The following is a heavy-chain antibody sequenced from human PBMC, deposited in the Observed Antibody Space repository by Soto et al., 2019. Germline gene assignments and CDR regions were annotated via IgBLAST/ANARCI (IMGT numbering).Heavy chain of an antibody. CDR3: ARAGYGSGSYHFDY. CDR1: GFTFSNCW. CDR2: INSDESVT. D-gene: IGHD3-10*01. V-gene: IGHV3-74*01. Sequence: EVQLVESGGGLVQSGGSLRLSCAASGFTFSNCWMHWVRQAPGKGLVWVSRINSDESVTGYADSVKGRFTISRDNAKNTLYLQMNSLRDEDTAVYYCARAGYGSGSYHFDYWGQGTLVTVPS. J-gene: IGHJ4*02.